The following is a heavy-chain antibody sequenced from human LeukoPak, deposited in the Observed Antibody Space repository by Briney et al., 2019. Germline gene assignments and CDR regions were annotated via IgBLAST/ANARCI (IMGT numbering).Heavy chain of an antibody. D-gene: IGHD5-18*01. J-gene: IGHJ3*02. Sequence: ASVKVSCKTSGYSFTGYYMHWVRQAPGQGLEWMGRINTNTGGTNYAQRFQGRVTVTRDTSISTAYMDLSRLRSDDTAVYYCARGLGYNYGYAFDIWGQGTMVTVSS. CDR3: ARGLGYNYGYAFDI. CDR2: INTNTGGT. V-gene: IGHV1-2*06. CDR1: GYSFTGYY.